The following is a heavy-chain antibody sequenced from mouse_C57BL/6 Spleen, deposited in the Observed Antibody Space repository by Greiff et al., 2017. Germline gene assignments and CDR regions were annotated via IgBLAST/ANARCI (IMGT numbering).Heavy chain of an antibody. Sequence: VQLQQSGAELVRPGASVKLSCTASGFNIKDDYMHWVKQRPEQGLEWIGWIDPENGDTEYASKFQGKATITADTSSNTAYLQLSSLTSEDTAVYYCTTPTGRDYYAMDYWGQGTSVTVSS. CDR1: GFNIKDDY. J-gene: IGHJ4*01. V-gene: IGHV14-4*01. CDR2: IDPENGDT. CDR3: TTPTGRDYYAMDY. D-gene: IGHD1-1*01.